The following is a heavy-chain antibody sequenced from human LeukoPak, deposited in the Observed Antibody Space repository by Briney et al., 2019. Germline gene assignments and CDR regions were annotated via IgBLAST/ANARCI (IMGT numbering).Heavy chain of an antibody. CDR1: GYTFTSYG. CDR3: ASSVPAANSHYYYYYGMDV. D-gene: IGHD2-2*01. J-gene: IGHJ6*02. CDR2: ISAYNGNT. Sequence: ASVKVSCKASGYTFTSYGISWVRQAPGQGLEWMGWISAYNGNTNYAQKLQGRVTMTTDTSTSTAYMELRSLRSEDTAVYYCASSVPAANSHYYYYYGMDVWGQGTTVTVSS. V-gene: IGHV1-18*01.